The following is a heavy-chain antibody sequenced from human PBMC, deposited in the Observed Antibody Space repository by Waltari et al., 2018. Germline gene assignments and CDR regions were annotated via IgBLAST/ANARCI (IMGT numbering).Heavy chain of an antibody. D-gene: IGHD5-12*01. CDR3: ARVSRGYRGSDRLLYFYSMDV. Sequence: QVQLQASGPGLVRPSETLSLTCRVSADSISAYSWSWVRQPPGKGLEWIGCVHYNGDTDYSPSLESLDTISLDTSKNQFSLMVSSVTAADTAVYYCARVSRGYRGSDRLLYFYSMDVWDKGTTVTVSS. J-gene: IGHJ6*03. CDR1: ADSISAYS. CDR2: VHYNGDT. V-gene: IGHV4-59*12.